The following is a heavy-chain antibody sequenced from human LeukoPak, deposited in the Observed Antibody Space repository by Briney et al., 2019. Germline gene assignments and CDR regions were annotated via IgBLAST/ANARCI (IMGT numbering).Heavy chain of an antibody. CDR1: GGTFSSYA. V-gene: IGHV1-69*13. J-gene: IGHJ5*02. CDR2: IIPIFGTA. Sequence: WASVKVSCKASGGTFSSYAISWVRQAPGQGLEWMGGIIPIFGTANYAQKFQGRVAITADESTSTAYMELSSLRSEDTAVYYCAGGVITIFGVVIRPPAWFDPWGQGTLVTVSS. CDR3: AGGVITIFGVVIRPPAWFDP. D-gene: IGHD3-3*01.